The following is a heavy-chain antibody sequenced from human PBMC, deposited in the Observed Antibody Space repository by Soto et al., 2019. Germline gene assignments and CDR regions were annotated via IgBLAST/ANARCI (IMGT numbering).Heavy chain of an antibody. J-gene: IGHJ4*02. CDR1: GFPFSSYA. CDR2: INGASTTT. CDR3: ARDLSH. V-gene: IGHV3-48*02. Sequence: DVQLVGSGGGLVQPGGSLRLSCVASGFPFSSYAMHWVRQAPGKGLEWISYINGASTTTFYADSVKGRFTGSRDNAKNSVYLQMSSLRHEDTAFYYCARDLSHWGQGMLVTVSS.